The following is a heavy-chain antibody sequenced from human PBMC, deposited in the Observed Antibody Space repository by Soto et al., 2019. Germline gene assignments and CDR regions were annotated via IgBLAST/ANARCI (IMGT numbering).Heavy chain of an antibody. CDR1: GGSFAGYY. Sequence: QGQLQQWGAGLLKPSETLSLTCAVSGGSFAGYYWSWIRQGPGKGLEWIGEIKHSGSTNYNPSLKRRVHISVTSNTLFPLNFPSVPAADRAVYRFARPRSCSPPRWGWSICTSTYYYYMDVWAKGTTVAVSS. V-gene: IGHV4-34*01. CDR3: ARPRSCSPPRWGWSICTSTYYYYMDV. D-gene: IGHD2-8*01. J-gene: IGHJ6*03. CDR2: IKHSGST.